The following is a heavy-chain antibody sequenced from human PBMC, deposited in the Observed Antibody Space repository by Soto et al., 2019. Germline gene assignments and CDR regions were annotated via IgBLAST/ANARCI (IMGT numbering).Heavy chain of an antibody. CDR1: GGSISSGGYS. D-gene: IGHD2-15*01. CDR3: ARVNCSGGSCFWFDP. CDR2: IYHSGST. J-gene: IGHJ5*02. V-gene: IGHV4-30-2*01. Sequence: QLQLQESGSGLVKPSQTLSLTCAVSGGSISSGGYSWSWIRQPPGKGLEWIGYIYHSGSTYYNPSLKSRVTISVDRSKNQFSLKLSSVTAADTAVYYCARVNCSGGSCFWFDPWGQGTLVTVSS.